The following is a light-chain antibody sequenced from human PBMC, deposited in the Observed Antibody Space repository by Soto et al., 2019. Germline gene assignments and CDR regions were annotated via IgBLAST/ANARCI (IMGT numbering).Light chain of an antibody. CDR3: QQYDDWPPIT. Sequence: EIVMTQSPATLSVSPGERVTLSCRASQSIGSNVAWYQQRPGQAPRLLLYEASSRATGVPARFSGSGSGTDFTLTISSLQSEDFAVYYCQQYDDWPPITFGGGTKGEI. J-gene: IGKJ4*01. V-gene: IGKV3-15*01. CDR1: QSIGSN. CDR2: EAS.